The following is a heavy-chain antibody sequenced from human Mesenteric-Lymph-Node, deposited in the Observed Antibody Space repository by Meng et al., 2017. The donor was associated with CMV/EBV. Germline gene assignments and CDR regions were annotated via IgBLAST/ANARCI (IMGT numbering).Heavy chain of an antibody. D-gene: IGHD1-26*01. J-gene: IGHJ4*02. CDR1: GFTFSSYW. V-gene: IGHV3-7*01. CDR3: ARGRVGAIDY. CDR2: IKQDGSEK. Sequence: GESLKISCAASGFTFSSYWMSWVRQAPGKGLEWVANIKQDGSEKYYVDSVKGRFTISRDNAKNSLYLQMNSLRAEDTAVYYCARGRVGAIDYWGQGTPVTVSS.